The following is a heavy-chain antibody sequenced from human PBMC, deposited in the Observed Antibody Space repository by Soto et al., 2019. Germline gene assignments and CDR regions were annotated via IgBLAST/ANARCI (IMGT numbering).Heavy chain of an antibody. CDR2: IFYSAGT. CDR3: ARQASGYYSGWFEP. CDR1: GGSILDSTYY. J-gene: IGHJ5*02. V-gene: IGHV4-39*01. D-gene: IGHD3-22*01. Sequence: QLLLQESGPGLVKPSETLSLTCTVSGGSILDSTYYWAWIRQSPGKGLEWIGTIFYSAGTLYTPSLKTRVTMSAVTSNHQFSLQLGSGTAADPPVYYCARQASGYYSGWFEPWGQGTLVTVSS.